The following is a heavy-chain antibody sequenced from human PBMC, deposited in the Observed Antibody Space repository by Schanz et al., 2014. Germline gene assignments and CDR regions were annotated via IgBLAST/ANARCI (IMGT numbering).Heavy chain of an antibody. CDR3: ARDPVEGAPTPYYFDS. CDR2: IYTDGST. V-gene: IGHV3-66*01. Sequence: EVQLVESGGGLVQPGGSLRLSCAASGFTVSKNYMSWVRQAPGKGLEWVSIIYTDGSTYYADSVRDRFTISRDNTKNSVFLQMSSLRVEDTGLYFCARDPVEGAPTPYYFDSWGPGTLVTVSS. J-gene: IGHJ4*02. CDR1: GFTVSKNY. D-gene: IGHD1-26*01.